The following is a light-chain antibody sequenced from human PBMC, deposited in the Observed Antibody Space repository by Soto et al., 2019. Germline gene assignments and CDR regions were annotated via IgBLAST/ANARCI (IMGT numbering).Light chain of an antibody. J-gene: IGLJ2*01. Sequence: GYTWESTTSSNKGTSSDVGGYNYVSWYQQHPGKAPKLMIYDVSNRPSGVSNRFSGSKSGNTASLTISGLQAEDEADYYCSSYTSSRTLHVVFGGGTKVTVL. V-gene: IGLV2-14*04. CDR1: SSDVGGYNY. CDR2: DVS. CDR3: SSYTSSRTLHVV.